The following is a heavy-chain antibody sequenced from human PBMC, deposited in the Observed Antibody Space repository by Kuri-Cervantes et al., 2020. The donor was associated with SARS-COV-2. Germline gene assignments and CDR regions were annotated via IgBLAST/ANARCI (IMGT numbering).Heavy chain of an antibody. CDR3: AEHYETYHPPQGFDI. J-gene: IGHJ3*02. D-gene: IGHD3-16*01. CDR1: GFTFSHYG. V-gene: IGHV3-30*18. CDR2: ISYDAYNK. Sequence: GESLKISCAASGFTFSHYGMHWVRQAPGKGLEWVAVISYDAYNKYHADSVKGRFTISRDSSKNTLYLQMNSLRADDTAVYYCAEHYETYHPPQGFDIWGQGTMVTVSS.